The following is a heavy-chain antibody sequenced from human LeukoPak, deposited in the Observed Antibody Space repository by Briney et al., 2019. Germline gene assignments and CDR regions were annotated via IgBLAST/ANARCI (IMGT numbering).Heavy chain of an antibody. J-gene: IGHJ4*02. CDR3: ARAPGYSGYGFFDY. CDR1: GDSISSSNW. V-gene: IGHV4-4*02. Sequence: SQTLSLACAVSGDSISSSNWWSWVRQPPGKGLEWIGEIYHSGSTNYNPSLKSRVTISVDKSKNQFSLKLSSVTAADTAVYYCARAPGYSGYGFFDYWGQGTLVTVSS. CDR2: IYHSGST. D-gene: IGHD5-12*01.